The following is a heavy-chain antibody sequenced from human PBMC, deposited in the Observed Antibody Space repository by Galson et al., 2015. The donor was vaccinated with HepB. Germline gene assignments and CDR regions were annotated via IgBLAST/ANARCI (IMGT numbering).Heavy chain of an antibody. V-gene: IGHV3-30-3*01. CDR2: ISYDGSNK. Sequence: SLRLSCAASGFIFSNYAMHWVRQAPGKGLEWVAIISYDGSNKYYADSVKGRFTIYRDNSKNTLYLQMNSLRPEDTAVYYCARGRGVYDSSGYGLWGQGTLVTVSS. CDR3: ARGRGVYDSSGYGL. D-gene: IGHD3-22*01. CDR1: GFIFSNYA. J-gene: IGHJ4*02.